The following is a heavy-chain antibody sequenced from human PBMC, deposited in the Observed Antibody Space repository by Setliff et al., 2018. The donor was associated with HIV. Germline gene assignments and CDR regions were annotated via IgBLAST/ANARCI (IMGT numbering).Heavy chain of an antibody. Sequence: GESLKISCAASGFTFDNAWMSWVRQAPGKGLEWVGRIKSKTDGGTTDYGAAVKGRFAISRDDSRNTLYLQMNSLKTEDAAVYHCTALPFSGSRWGQGTLVTVSS. CDR3: TALPFSGSR. D-gene: IGHD1-26*01. J-gene: IGHJ4*02. CDR1: GFTFDNAW. CDR2: IKSKTDGGTT. V-gene: IGHV3-15*01.